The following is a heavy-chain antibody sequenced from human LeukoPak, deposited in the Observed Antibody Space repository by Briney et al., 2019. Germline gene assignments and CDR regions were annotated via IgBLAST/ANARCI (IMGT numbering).Heavy chain of an antibody. D-gene: IGHD3-10*01. CDR2: ISGSGGST. V-gene: IGHV3-23*01. CDR3: AKKSRGSGSYYGDY. Sequence: GGSLRLSCVGTGFTFSTYAMTWVRQASGKGLEWVSAISGSGGSTYYADSVKGRFTISRDNSKNTLYLQMNSLRAEDTAVYYCAKKSRGSGSYYGDYWGQGILVTVSS. J-gene: IGHJ4*02. CDR1: GFTFSTYA.